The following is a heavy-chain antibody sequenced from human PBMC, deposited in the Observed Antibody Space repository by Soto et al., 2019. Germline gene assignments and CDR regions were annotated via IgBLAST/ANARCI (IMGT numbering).Heavy chain of an antibody. J-gene: IGHJ2*01. D-gene: IGHD2-21*02. CDR1: GLTFSNYW. Sequence: EVQLVESGGGLVQPGGSLRLSCEASGLTFSNYWMHWVRQAPGKGLVWVSRIHRDGTSTSYADSVKGRFTISRDNAKNTLYLQMSSLGAEDTAVYSCARDGAYGGGDCYSLWYVDLWGRGTLVTVSS. V-gene: IGHV3-74*01. CDR3: ARDGAYGGGDCYSLWYVDL. CDR2: IHRDGTST.